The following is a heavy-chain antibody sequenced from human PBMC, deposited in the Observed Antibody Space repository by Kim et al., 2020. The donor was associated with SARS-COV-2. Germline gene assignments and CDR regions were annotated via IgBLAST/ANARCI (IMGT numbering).Heavy chain of an antibody. CDR3: ARVGILGLGVYDY. V-gene: IGHV4-34*01. Sequence: SETLSLTCAVYGGSFSGYYWSWIRQPPGKGLEWIGEINHTGSTTYNPSLKSRVTIQVDTSKNQFSLKLSSVTAADTAVYYCARVGILGLGVYDYWGQGTLVTVSS. CDR2: INHTGST. D-gene: IGHD2-15*01. CDR1: GGSFSGYY. J-gene: IGHJ4*02.